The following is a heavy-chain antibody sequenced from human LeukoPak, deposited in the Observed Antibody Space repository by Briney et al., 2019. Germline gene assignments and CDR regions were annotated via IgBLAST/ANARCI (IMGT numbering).Heavy chain of an antibody. J-gene: IGHJ5*02. CDR3: SRGGLPSST. Sequence: ASVKVSCKASGYTFTSYDINWVRQATGQGLEWMGWINPNSGNSGYAQKFQGRVTVTRNTSIGTAYMEVSNLRSEDTAVYYCSRGGLPSSTWGQGTLVVVSS. D-gene: IGHD3-16*01. CDR2: INPNSGNS. V-gene: IGHV1-8*02. CDR1: GYTFTSYD.